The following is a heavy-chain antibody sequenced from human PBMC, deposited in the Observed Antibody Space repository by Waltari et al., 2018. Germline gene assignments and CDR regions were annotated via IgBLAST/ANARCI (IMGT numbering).Heavy chain of an antibody. Sequence: EVQVVESGGGLIQPGGSLRLSCAVSGFIVSSNCMRWVRQAPGKGLEWVSVIYSGGSSCYVDSVKGRLTISRDNSKNTIYLEMNSLRGEDTAVYFCVGHRFGSGSYFDYWGQGTPVTVSS. CDR3: VGHRFGSGSYFDY. CDR2: IYSGGSS. V-gene: IGHV3-53*01. J-gene: IGHJ4*02. CDR1: GFIVSSNC. D-gene: IGHD3-10*01.